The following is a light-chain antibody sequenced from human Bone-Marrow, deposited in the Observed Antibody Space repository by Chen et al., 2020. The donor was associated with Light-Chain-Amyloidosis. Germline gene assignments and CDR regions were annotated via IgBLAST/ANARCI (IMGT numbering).Light chain of an antibody. V-gene: IGLV3-21*02. CDR2: DDS. Sequence: SYVLTQPSSVSVAPGQTATIACGGNNIGTTSVHWYQQTPGRAPLLVVFDDSDRPSGTPGRLCGYSSGNWATVAISRVGAGDEADYSGQVWDRGGGRRVFGGGTKLSVL. J-gene: IGLJ3*02. CDR1: NIGTTS. CDR3: QVWDRGGGRRV.